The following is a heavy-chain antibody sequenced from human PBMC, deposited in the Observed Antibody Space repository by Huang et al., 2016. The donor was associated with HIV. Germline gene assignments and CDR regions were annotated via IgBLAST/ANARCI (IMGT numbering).Heavy chain of an antibody. D-gene: IGHD3-10*01. V-gene: IGHV3-74*01. Sequence: EVQLVESGGGLVQPGGSLRLSCAASGVTFSSYWMHWVRQVPGKGLVWVSHIKSDGSSTSYADSVKGRFTIARDNAKNTLYLQMNSLRAEETAVYYCARGSRQGKYYYGSGTAYWGQGTLVTVSS. CDR3: ARGSRQGKYYYGSGTAY. J-gene: IGHJ4*02. CDR2: IKSDGSST. CDR1: GVTFSSYW.